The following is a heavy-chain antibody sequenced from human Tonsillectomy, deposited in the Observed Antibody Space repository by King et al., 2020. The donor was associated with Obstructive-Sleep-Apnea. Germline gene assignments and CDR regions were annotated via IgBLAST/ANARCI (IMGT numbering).Heavy chain of an antibody. CDR1: GDSVSSVHYS. J-gene: IGHJ4*02. CDR3: ARVNNTYYYDSSGYYYLPYFDY. Sequence: LQLQESGSGLVKPSQTLSLTCAVSGDSVSSVHYSWGWIRQPPGKGLEWIGYIFHTGSTYYNPSLKTRVTISLDRSKNQFSLDRNSVTAADTAVYYCARVNNTYYYDSSGYYYLPYFDYWGQGTLVTVSS. D-gene: IGHD3-22*01. CDR2: IFHTGST. V-gene: IGHV4-30-2*01.